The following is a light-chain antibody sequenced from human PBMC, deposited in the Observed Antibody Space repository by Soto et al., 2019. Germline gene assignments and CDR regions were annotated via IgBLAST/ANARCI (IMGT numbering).Light chain of an antibody. J-gene: IGLJ1*01. CDR3: SSYTSSSTPYV. V-gene: IGLV2-14*03. Sequence: QSVLTQPASVSGSPGQSITIPCTGSSSDVGDYNYVYWYQQHPGKAPKLMIYDVSNRRSGVSNRFSGSKSGNTASLTISGLQAEDEADYYCSSYTSSSTPYVFGPGTKLTVL. CDR2: DVS. CDR1: SSDVGDYNY.